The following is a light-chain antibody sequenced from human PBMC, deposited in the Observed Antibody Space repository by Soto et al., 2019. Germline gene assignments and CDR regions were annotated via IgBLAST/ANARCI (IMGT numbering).Light chain of an antibody. J-gene: IGKJ4*01. CDR3: QQNNTWPPVT. CDR2: GAS. CDR1: QTISND. V-gene: IGKV3-15*01. Sequence: EVVMTQSPATVSVSPGEGVTLSCRASQTISNDLAWYQQKPGQAPRLLIYGASTRATGVPARFSGGGSGTEFTLTISSLQSEDFSFYYCQQNNTWPPVTFGGGTKLDIK.